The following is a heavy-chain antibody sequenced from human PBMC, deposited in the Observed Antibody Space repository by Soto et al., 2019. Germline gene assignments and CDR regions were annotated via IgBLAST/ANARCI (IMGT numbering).Heavy chain of an antibody. CDR3: ARTTVTSGLGYYYYYYMDV. Sequence: GGSLRLSCAASGFTFSSYAMSWVRQAPGKGLEWVSAISGSGGSTYYADSVKGRFTISRDNSKNTLYLQMNSLGAEDTAVYYCARTTVTSGLGYYYYYYMDVWGKGTTVTVSS. J-gene: IGHJ6*03. CDR2: ISGSGGST. D-gene: IGHD4-17*01. V-gene: IGHV3-23*01. CDR1: GFTFSSYA.